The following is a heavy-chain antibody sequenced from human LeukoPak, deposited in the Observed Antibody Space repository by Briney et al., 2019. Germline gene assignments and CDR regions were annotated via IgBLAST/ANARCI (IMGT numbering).Heavy chain of an antibody. CDR1: GFSFDDYP. CDR2: INEDGGKT. Sequence: TGGSLRLSCVASGFSFDDYPMHWVRQAPGKGLEWVSLINEDGGKTFYADSVRGRFTISRDNSKNSLYLQMNSLRTEDTALYYCAKEIDTLGTNAFDIWGQGTIVTVSS. D-gene: IGHD2-15*01. CDR3: AKEIDTLGTNAFDI. V-gene: IGHV3-43*02. J-gene: IGHJ3*02.